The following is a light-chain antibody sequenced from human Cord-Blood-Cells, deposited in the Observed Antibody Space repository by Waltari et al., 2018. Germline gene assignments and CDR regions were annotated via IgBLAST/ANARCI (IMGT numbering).Light chain of an antibody. V-gene: IGLV1-47*01. J-gene: IGLJ3*02. CDR3: AAWDDSLSGWV. CDR1: SPNIGRNY. CDR2: RNN. Sequence: QSLLTQPPSASGTPGQRVTISCSGSSPNIGRNYVYWYQQLPGTAPKLLIYRNNQRPSGVPDRFSGSKSGTSASLAISGLRSEDEADYYCAAWDDSLSGWVFGGGTKLTVL.